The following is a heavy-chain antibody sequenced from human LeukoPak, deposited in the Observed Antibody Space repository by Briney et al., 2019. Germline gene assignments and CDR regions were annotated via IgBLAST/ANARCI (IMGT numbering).Heavy chain of an antibody. J-gene: IGHJ3*02. D-gene: IGHD2-15*01. Sequence: ASVKVSCKTSGYTFTNSGVSLVRQAPGQGLEWMGWISAYNGATNYAQMLQGRVTMTTDTSTSTAYMELRSLTSDDTAVYYCARDRVLSLVADAFDIWGQGTMVTVSS. CDR2: ISAYNGAT. V-gene: IGHV1-18*01. CDR3: ARDRVLSLVADAFDI. CDR1: GYTFTNSG.